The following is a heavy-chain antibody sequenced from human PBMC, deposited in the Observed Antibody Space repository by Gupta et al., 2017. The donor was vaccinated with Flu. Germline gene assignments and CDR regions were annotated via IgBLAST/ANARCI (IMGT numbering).Heavy chain of an antibody. J-gene: IGHJ6*02. V-gene: IGHV1-69*06. Sequence: QVQLVQSGAEVKKPGSSVKVSCKASGGTFSSYAISWVRQAPGQGLEWMGGIIPIFGTANYAQKFQGRVTITADKSTSTAYMELSSLRSEDTAVYYCARGQWVQQLVFDEPYYYGMDVWGQGTTVTVSS. D-gene: IGHD6-13*01. CDR2: IIPIFGTA. CDR1: GGTFSSYA. CDR3: ARGQWVQQLVFDEPYYYGMDV.